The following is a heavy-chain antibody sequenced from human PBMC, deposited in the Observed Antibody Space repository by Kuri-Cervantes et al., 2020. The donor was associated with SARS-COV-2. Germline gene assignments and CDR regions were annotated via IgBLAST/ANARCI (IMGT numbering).Heavy chain of an antibody. CDR3: ASGSAAGTRRDY. D-gene: IGHD6-13*01. J-gene: IGHJ4*02. CDR2: ISSSSSYI. CDR1: GFTFSSYS. Sequence: GESPKISCAASGFTFSSYSMNWVRQAPGKGLEWVSSISSSSSYIYYADSVKGRFTISRDNAKNSLYLQMNSLRAEDTAVYYCASGSAAGTRRDYWGQGTLVTVSS. V-gene: IGHV3-21*04.